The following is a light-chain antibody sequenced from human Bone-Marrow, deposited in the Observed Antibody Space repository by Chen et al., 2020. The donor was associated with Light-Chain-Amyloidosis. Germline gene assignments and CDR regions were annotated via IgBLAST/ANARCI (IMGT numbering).Light chain of an antibody. CDR1: SSDVGSYNL. CDR3: CSYAGSSTWV. J-gene: IGLJ3*02. V-gene: IGLV2-23*02. CDR2: EVS. Sequence: QSALTQPASVSGSPGQSITISCTGTSSDVGSYNLVSWYQQHPGKAPKLMIYEVSKRPSGVSNRFSGSKSGNPASLTISGLQAEDEADYYCCSYAGSSTWVFGGGTNLTVL.